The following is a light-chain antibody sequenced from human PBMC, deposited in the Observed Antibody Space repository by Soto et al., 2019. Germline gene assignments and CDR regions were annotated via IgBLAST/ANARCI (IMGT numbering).Light chain of an antibody. CDR2: EVT. V-gene: IGLV2-8*01. Sequence: QSVLTQPPSASGSPGRSVTISCTGTNNDVGGYNYVSWYQQHPGQAPRLIIYEVTERPSGVPDRFSGSKSGNTASLTVSGLQADDEAAYFCSSYAVSNLVVFGGGTKVTVL. J-gene: IGLJ2*01. CDR3: SSYAVSNLVV. CDR1: NNDVGGYNY.